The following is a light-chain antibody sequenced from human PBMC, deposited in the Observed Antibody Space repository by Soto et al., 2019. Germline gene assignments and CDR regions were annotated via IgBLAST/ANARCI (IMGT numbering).Light chain of an antibody. CDR2: EVS. CDR1: SSDVGGYNY. CDR3: SSYAGDNVRV. J-gene: IGLJ3*02. Sequence: QSALTQPPSASGSPGQSVTISCTGTSSDVGGYNYVSWYQQHPGKAPKLMIYEVSKRPSGVPDRFSGSKSGNTASLTVSGLQAEEEADSYCSSYAGDNVRVFGGGTKVTVL. V-gene: IGLV2-8*01.